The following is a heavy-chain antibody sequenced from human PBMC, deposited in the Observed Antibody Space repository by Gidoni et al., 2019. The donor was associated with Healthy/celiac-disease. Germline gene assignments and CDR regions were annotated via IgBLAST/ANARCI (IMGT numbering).Heavy chain of an antibody. D-gene: IGHD6-13*01. CDR2: IYYSGST. J-gene: IGHJ3*02. Sequence: QVQLQESGPGLVKPSQPLSLTCTVSGGPIRSGGYYWSWIRQHPGKGLEWIVYIYYSGSTYYNPSLKSRVTISVDTSKNQFSLKLSSVTAADTAVYYCARSRYSSSWYTPNGAFDIWGQGTMVTVSS. CDR1: GGPIRSGGYY. V-gene: IGHV4-31*03. CDR3: ARSRYSSSWYTPNGAFDI.